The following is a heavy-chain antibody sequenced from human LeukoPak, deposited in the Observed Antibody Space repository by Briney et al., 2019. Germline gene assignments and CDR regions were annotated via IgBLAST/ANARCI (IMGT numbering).Heavy chain of an antibody. D-gene: IGHD3-10*01. V-gene: IGHV3-30-3*01. J-gene: IGHJ5*02. CDR3: MRDYMGWFDP. CDR2: ISLDGSTE. CDR1: GFSLSNFQ. Sequence: PGRSLRLSCVASGFSLSNFQMYWVRQAPGKGLEWVSIISLDGSTEFYADSVKGRSTISRDTASNTMHLEMNNLRIEDTAVYYCMRDYMGWFDPWGQGSLVTVSS.